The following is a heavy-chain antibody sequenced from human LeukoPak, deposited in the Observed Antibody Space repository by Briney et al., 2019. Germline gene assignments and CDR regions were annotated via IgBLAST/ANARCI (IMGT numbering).Heavy chain of an antibody. J-gene: IGHJ4*02. CDR3: ARGGYSGYEKRRFFDY. CDR1: GYTFTGYY. V-gene: IGHV1-2*02. D-gene: IGHD5-12*01. CDR2: INPNSGGT. Sequence: ASVKVSCKASGYTFTGYYMRWVRQAPGQGLEWMGWINPNSGGTNYAQKFQGRVTMTRDTSISTAYMELSRLRSDDTAVYYCARGGYSGYEKRRFFDYWGQGTLVTVSS.